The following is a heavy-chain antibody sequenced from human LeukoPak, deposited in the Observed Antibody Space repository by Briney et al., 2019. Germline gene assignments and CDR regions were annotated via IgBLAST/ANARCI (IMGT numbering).Heavy chain of an antibody. CDR2: IWYDGSIQ. CDR3: ARAGYCSGGSCYGSYY. D-gene: IGHD2-15*01. J-gene: IGHJ4*02. Sequence: PGGSLRLSCAASGFTFSSYGMHCVRQAPGKGLEWVAAIWYDGSIQYYADSVKGRFTISRDNSKNTLYLQMDSLRAEDTAVYYCARAGYCSGGSCYGSYYWGQGTLVSVSS. CDR1: GFTFSSYG. V-gene: IGHV3-33*01.